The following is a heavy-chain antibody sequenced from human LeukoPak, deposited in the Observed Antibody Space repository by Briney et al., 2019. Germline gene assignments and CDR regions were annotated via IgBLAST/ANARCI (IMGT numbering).Heavy chain of an antibody. Sequence: PGGSLRLSCAASGFTFSSYSMNWVRQAPGKGLEWVSSISSFSSYMFYADSVKGRFTISRDNAKNSLYLQMNSLRAEDTAVYYCARDKGDLYGGFDYWGQGTLVTVSS. D-gene: IGHD2-2*02. J-gene: IGHJ4*02. CDR1: GFTFSSYS. V-gene: IGHV3-21*01. CDR2: ISSFSSYM. CDR3: ARDKGDLYGGFDY.